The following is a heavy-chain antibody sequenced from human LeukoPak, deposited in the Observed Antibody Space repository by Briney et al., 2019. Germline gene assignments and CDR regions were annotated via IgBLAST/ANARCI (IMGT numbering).Heavy chain of an antibody. CDR3: ARPPAKMATIAFYFDY. J-gene: IGHJ4*02. Sequence: SVNVSCTASGYTFTSYGISWVRHAPGQGLEWMGWISAYNGNTNYAQKLQGRVTMTTDTSTSTAYMELRSLRSDDTAVYYCARPPAKMATIAFYFDYWGQGTLVTVSS. CDR1: GYTFTSYG. CDR2: ISAYNGNT. D-gene: IGHD5-24*01. V-gene: IGHV1-18*01.